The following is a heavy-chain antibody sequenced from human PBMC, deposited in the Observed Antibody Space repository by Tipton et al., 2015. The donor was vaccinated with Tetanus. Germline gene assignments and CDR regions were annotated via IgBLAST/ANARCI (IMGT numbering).Heavy chain of an antibody. CDR2: VAYDGNNK. CDR3: ARDGFYYGSGSYYRAF. CDR1: GLYFSGYG. J-gene: IGHJ4*02. D-gene: IGHD3-10*01. Sequence: SLRLSCATSGLYFSGYGLHWLRQAPGKGLEWVALVAYDGNNKYYADSVKGRFTISRDNSKDTLYLQMNSLRPEDTAVYYCARDGFYYGSGSYYRAFWGQGTLVTVSP. V-gene: IGHV3-30-3*01.